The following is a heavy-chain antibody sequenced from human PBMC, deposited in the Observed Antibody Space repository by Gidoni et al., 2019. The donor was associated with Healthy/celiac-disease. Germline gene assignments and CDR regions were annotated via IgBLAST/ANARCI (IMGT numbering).Heavy chain of an antibody. V-gene: IGHV3-9*01. CDR1: GFTFDDYA. D-gene: IGHD3-22*01. J-gene: IGHJ4*02. CDR2: ISWNSGSI. CDR3: AKAEDSSGYYYVGFDY. Sequence: EVQLVESGGGLVQTGRSLRLSCAASGFTFDDYAMHWVRQAPGKGLEWVSGISWNSGSIGYADSVKGRFTISRDNAKNSLYLQMNSLRAEDTALYYCAKAEDSSGYYYVGFDYWGQGTLVTVSS.